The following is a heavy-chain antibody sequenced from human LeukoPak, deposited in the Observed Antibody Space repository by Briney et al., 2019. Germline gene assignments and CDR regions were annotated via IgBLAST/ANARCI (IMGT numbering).Heavy chain of an antibody. V-gene: IGHV1-8*03. J-gene: IGHJ4*02. CDR2: MNPNSGNT. Sequence: ASVKVSCKASGYTFTSYDINWVRQAAGQGLEWMGWMNPNSGNTGYAQKFQGRVTITRNTSISTAYMELSSLRSEDTAVYYCARGLRIYDFWSSYPVYYFDYWGQGTLVTVSS. D-gene: IGHD3-3*01. CDR1: GYTFTSYD. CDR3: ARGLRIYDFWSSYPVYYFDY.